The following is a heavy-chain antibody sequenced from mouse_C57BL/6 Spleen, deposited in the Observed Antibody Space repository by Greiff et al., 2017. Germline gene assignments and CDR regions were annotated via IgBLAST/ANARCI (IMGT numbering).Heavy chain of an antibody. V-gene: IGHV1-69*01. Sequence: QVQLQQSGAELVKPGASVKISCKASGYAFSSYWMNWVKQRPGQGLEWIGEIDPSDSYTNYNQKFKGKSTLTVDKSSSTAYMQLSSLTSEDSAVYYCARGYYGSSYRYFDYWGQGTTLTVSS. J-gene: IGHJ2*01. CDR2: IDPSDSYT. D-gene: IGHD1-1*01. CDR1: GYAFSSYW. CDR3: ARGYYGSSYRYFDY.